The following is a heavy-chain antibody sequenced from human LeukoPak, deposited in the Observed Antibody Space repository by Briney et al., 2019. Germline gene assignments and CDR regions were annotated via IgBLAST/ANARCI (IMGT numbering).Heavy chain of an antibody. CDR2: ISGSGGST. CDR3: AKGKVPAALYYFDY. J-gene: IGHJ4*02. CDR1: GCTFSTYE. Sequence: GGSLRLSCAASGCTFSTYEMNWVRQAPGKGLEWVSAISGSGGSTYYADSVKGRFTISRDNSKNTLYLQMNSLRAEDTAVYYCAKGKVPAALYYFDYWGQGTLVTVSS. D-gene: IGHD2-2*01. V-gene: IGHV3-23*01.